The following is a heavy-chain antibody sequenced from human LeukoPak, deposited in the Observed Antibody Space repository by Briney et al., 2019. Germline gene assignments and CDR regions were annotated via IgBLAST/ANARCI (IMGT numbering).Heavy chain of an antibody. J-gene: IGHJ4*02. D-gene: IGHD4-17*01. V-gene: IGHV3-7*01. CDR2: IKQDGSEK. CDR3: ARALNDYGDYVFDS. CDR1: GFTFSNYW. Sequence: GGSLRLSCAASGFTFSNYWMSWVRQAPGKGLEWVANIKQDGSEKYYMDSVKGRFTISRDNANNSLYLQMNSLRAEDTAVYYCARALNDYGDYVFDSWGQGTLVTVSS.